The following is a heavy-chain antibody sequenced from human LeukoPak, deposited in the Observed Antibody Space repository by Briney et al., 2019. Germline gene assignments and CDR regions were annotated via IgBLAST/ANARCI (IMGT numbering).Heavy chain of an antibody. CDR1: GGSINSYY. J-gene: IGHJ3*02. V-gene: IGHV4-59*12. CDR3: ARGSYYYDSSGSSDAFDI. CDR2: IYYTGST. D-gene: IGHD3-22*01. Sequence: PSETLSLTCTVSGGSINSYYWSWIRQPPGKGLEWIGYIYYTGSTNYNPSLKSRVTISVDRSKSQFSLKLSSVTAADTAVYYCARGSYYYDSSGSSDAFDIWGQGTMVTVSS.